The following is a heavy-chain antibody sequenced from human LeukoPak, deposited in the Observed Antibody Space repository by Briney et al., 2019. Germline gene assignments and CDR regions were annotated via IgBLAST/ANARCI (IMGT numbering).Heavy chain of an antibody. CDR3: AKKVVVAAKILGLRYFDY. CDR2: ISGSGGST. CDR1: GFTFSSYA. D-gene: IGHD2-15*01. J-gene: IGHJ4*02. Sequence: GGSLRLSCAASGFTFSSYAMSWVRQAPGKGLEWVSAISGSGGSTYYADSVKGRFTISRDNSKNTLYLQMNSLRAEDTAVYYCAKKVVVAAKILGLRYFDYWGQGTLVTVSS. V-gene: IGHV3-23*01.